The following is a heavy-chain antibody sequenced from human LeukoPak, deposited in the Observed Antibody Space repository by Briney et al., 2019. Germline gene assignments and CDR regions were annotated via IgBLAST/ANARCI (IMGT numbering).Heavy chain of an antibody. Sequence: SETLSLTCAVSGGSISSSNWWSWVRQPPGKGLEWIGEIYHSGSTNYNPSLKSRVTISVDKSKNQFSLKLSSVTAADTAVYYCAKSRSSGSYCIDYWGQGTLVTVSS. CDR3: AKSRSSGSYCIDY. J-gene: IGHJ4*02. V-gene: IGHV4-4*02. CDR1: GGSISSSNW. D-gene: IGHD3-10*01. CDR2: IYHSGST.